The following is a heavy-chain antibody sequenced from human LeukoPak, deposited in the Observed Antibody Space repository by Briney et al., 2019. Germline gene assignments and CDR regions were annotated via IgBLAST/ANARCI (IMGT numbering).Heavy chain of an antibody. V-gene: IGHV4-4*07. Sequence: PSETLSLTCTVSGGSISSYYWSWIRQPAGKGLEWIGRIYTSGSTNYNPSLKSRVTMSVDKSKNQFSLKLNSVTAADTAVYYCARERVFGGVIASDFDYWGQGTLVTVSS. CDR2: IYTSGST. CDR1: GGSISSYY. CDR3: ARERVFGGVIASDFDY. D-gene: IGHD3-16*02. J-gene: IGHJ4*02.